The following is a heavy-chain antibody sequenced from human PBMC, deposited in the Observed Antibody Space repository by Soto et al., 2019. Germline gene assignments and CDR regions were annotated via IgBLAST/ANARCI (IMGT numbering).Heavy chain of an antibody. CDR2: IYYTGAT. V-gene: IGHV4-4*02. Sequence: QVQLQESGPGLVESSGTLSLTCEVSSGSISSGNWWSWVRQPPGKGLEWIGEIYYTGATNYNPSLKSRVTMTIDTSTEQFSLNLRSSTAAGKAVYYCARVFSSGSGWMYYFDFGGNGILVSVSS. CDR3: ARVFSSGSGWMYYFDF. J-gene: IGHJ4*01. CDR1: SGSISSGNW. D-gene: IGHD6-25*01.